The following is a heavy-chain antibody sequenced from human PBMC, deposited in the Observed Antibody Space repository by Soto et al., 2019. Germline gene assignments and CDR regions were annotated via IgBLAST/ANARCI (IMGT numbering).Heavy chain of an antibody. CDR1: GGSFSGYY. Sequence: QVQPEQWGAGLLKPSETLSLTCAVYGGSFSGYYWTWIRQAPGKGLEWIGEINHFGGTNYNSSLKSRVTISVDTSKNQFSLIVYSVPAADTAVYYCARDRQYYQFWSGCQNEGPCAMDVWGQGTTVTVSS. CDR3: ARDRQYYQFWSGCQNEGPCAMDV. D-gene: IGHD3-3*02. V-gene: IGHV4-34*02. CDR2: INHFGGT. J-gene: IGHJ6*02.